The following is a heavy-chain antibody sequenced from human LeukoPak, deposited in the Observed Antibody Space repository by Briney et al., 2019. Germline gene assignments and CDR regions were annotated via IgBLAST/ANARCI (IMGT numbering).Heavy chain of an antibody. V-gene: IGHV1-2*02. Sequence: ASVKVSCKASGYTFTGYYMHWVRQAPGQGLEWMGWINPNSGGTNYAQKFQGRVTMTRDTSISTAYMELSRLRADDTAVYYCARDLIQLELYYFDYWGQGTLVTVSP. CDR3: ARDLIQLELYYFDY. J-gene: IGHJ4*02. CDR2: INPNSGGT. D-gene: IGHD1-1*01. CDR1: GYTFTGYY.